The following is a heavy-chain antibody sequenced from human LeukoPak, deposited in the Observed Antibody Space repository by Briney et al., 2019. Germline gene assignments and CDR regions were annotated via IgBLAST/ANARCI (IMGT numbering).Heavy chain of an antibody. CDR1: GGSISSSSYY. CDR3: ARVSVGAPDAFDI. J-gene: IGHJ3*02. Sequence: SETLSLTCTVSGGSISSSSYYWGWIRQPPGKGLEWIGSIYYGGSTYYNPPLKSRVTISVDTSKNQFSLNLSSVTAADTAVYYCARVSVGAPDAFDIWGQGTMVTVSS. CDR2: IYYGGST. V-gene: IGHV4-39*07. D-gene: IGHD1-26*01.